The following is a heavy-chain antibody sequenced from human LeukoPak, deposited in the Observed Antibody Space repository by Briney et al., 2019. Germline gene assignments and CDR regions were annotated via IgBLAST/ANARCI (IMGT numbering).Heavy chain of an antibody. Sequence: GGSLRLSCAASGFTFSSYSMNWVRQAPGKGLEWVSSISSSSSYIYYADSVKGRFTISRDNAKNSLYLQMNSLRAEDTAVYYCARFGAHDAFDIWGQGTMVTVSS. J-gene: IGHJ3*02. CDR1: GFTFSSYS. D-gene: IGHD1-26*01. CDR3: ARFGAHDAFDI. CDR2: ISSSSSYI. V-gene: IGHV3-21*01.